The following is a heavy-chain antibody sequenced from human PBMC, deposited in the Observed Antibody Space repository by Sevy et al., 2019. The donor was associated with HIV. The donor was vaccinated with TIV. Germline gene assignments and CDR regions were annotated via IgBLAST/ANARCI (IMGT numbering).Heavy chain of an antibody. J-gene: IGHJ6*02. CDR3: ARIGYSISWYYDYGMDV. Sequence: ASVKVSCKASGYTFTGYYMHWVRQAPGQGLEWMGWINPNSGGTNYAQKFQGRVTMTRDTSISTAYMELSRLRSDDTAVYYCARIGYSISWYYDYGMDVWGQGTTVTVSS. CDR1: GYTFTGYY. CDR2: INPNSGGT. D-gene: IGHD6-13*01. V-gene: IGHV1-2*02.